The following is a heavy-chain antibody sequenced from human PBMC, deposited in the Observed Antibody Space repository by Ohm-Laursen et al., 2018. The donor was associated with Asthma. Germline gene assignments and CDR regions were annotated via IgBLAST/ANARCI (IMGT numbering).Heavy chain of an antibody. V-gene: IGHV3-30*03. Sequence: SLRLSCAASGFTFNSYGMYWVRQAPGKGLEWVAAISYDGSLKFYGDSVKGRFTISRDNSKNTLYMQMNSLRVEDTAVYYCARDSPSCTGDICSFFFWGQGSLVTVSS. J-gene: IGHJ4*02. CDR3: ARDSPSCTGDICSFFF. CDR1: GFTFNSYG. D-gene: IGHD2-8*02. CDR2: ISYDGSLK.